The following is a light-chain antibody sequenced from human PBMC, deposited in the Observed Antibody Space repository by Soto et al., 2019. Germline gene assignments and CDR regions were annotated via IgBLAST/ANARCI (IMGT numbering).Light chain of an antibody. CDR3: QQYNDWPHT. J-gene: IGKJ4*01. V-gene: IGKV3-15*01. CDR1: QSVSSN. Sequence: ETVMTQSPATLSVSPGEGATLSCRASQSVSSNLAWYQQRPGQTPRLLVYGASIRATGMSARFSGSGSGTEFTLTISSLQSEDFALYYCQQYNDWPHTFGGGTKVEIK. CDR2: GAS.